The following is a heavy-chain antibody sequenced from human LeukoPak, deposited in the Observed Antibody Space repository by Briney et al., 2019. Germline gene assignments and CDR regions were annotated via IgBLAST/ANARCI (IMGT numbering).Heavy chain of an antibody. V-gene: IGHV1-18*01. J-gene: IGHJ5*02. CDR2: ISAYNGNT. CDR1: GYTFTSYG. Sequence: ASVKVSCKASGYTFTSYGISWVRQAPGQGLEWMGWISAYNGNTNYAQKLQGRVTMTTDTSTSTAYMELRSLRSDDTAVYYCARDIRAYSSSGAPWFDPWGQGTLVTVSS. CDR3: ARDIRAYSSSGAPWFDP. D-gene: IGHD6-6*01.